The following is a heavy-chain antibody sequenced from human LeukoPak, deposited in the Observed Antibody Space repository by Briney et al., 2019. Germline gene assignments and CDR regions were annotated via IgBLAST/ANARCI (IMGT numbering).Heavy chain of an antibody. CDR3: ARDQIWFGEYYFDY. CDR2: ISSSSSYI. Sequence: PGGSLRLSCAASGFTFSSYSMNWVRQAPGKGLEWVSSISSSSSYIYYADSVKGRSTISRDNAKNSLYLQMNSLRAEDTAVYYCARDQIWFGEYYFDYWGQGTLVTVSS. CDR1: GFTFSSYS. D-gene: IGHD3-10*01. V-gene: IGHV3-21*01. J-gene: IGHJ4*02.